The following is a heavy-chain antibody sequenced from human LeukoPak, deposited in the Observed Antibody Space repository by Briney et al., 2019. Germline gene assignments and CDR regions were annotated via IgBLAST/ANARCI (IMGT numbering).Heavy chain of an antibody. CDR3: ARIRGGGSGSYYYFDY. CDR2: IYYSGST. Sequence: SETLSLTCIVSGDSISSYYWSWIRQPPGKGLEWIGYIYYSGSTNYNPSLKSRVTISIDTSKNQFSLKLSSATAADTAVYYCARIRGGGSGSYYYFDYWGQGTLVTVSS. V-gene: IGHV4-59*08. CDR1: GDSISSYY. D-gene: IGHD3-10*01. J-gene: IGHJ4*02.